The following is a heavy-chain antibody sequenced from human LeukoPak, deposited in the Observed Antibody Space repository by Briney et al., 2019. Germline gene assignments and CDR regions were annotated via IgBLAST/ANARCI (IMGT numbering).Heavy chain of an antibody. V-gene: IGHV3-30*04. CDR3: ARVQGGGYRTADY. CDR2: IVEDGTNQ. CDR1: GFTFNNYL. J-gene: IGHJ4*02. D-gene: IGHD6-19*01. Sequence: GRSLRLSCAASGFTFNNYLMQSVRQAPGKGLDWVAVIVEDGTNQYYADSVKGRFTISRDNSKNTLFLQMNSLRSEDTAMYYCARVQGGGYRTADYWGQGTLVTVSS.